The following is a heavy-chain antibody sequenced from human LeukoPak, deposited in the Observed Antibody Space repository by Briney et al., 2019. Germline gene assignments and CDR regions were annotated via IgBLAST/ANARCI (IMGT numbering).Heavy chain of an antibody. CDR3: ARGRTGAHYYYYMDV. J-gene: IGHJ6*03. V-gene: IGHV3-11*04. Sequence: GGSLRLSCAASGFTFSDYHMSWIRQAPGKGLEWVSYISSSGSTIYYADSVKGRFTISRDNARNSLYLQMNRLRAEDTAVYYCARGRTGAHYYYYMDVWGKGTTVTVSS. D-gene: IGHD1-26*01. CDR1: GFTFSDYH. CDR2: ISSSGSTI.